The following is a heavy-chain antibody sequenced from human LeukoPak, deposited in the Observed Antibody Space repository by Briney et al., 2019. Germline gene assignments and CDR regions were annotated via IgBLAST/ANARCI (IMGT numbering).Heavy chain of an antibody. CDR1: GYSISSDYW. CDR3: ARRYYYGSGSRRIDD. CDR2: IYYSGST. Sequence: PSETLSLTCTVSGYSISSDYWWGWLRQPPGKGLEWIGSIYYSGSTYYNPSLKSRVTISVDTSKNQFSLKLSSVTAADAAVYYCARRYYYGSGSRRIDDWGQGTLVTVSS. V-gene: IGHV4-38-2*02. D-gene: IGHD3-10*01. J-gene: IGHJ4*02.